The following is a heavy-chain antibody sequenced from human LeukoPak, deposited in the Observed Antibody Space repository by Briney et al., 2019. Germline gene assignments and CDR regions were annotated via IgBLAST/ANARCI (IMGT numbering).Heavy chain of an antibody. Sequence: PGGSLRLSCAASGFTFSSYEMNWVRQAPGKGLEWVAVISYDGSNKYYADSVKGRFTISRDNSKNTLYLQMNSLRAEDTAVYYCARDGIRQQLVLYYYYYYYMDVWGKGTTVTVSS. J-gene: IGHJ6*03. V-gene: IGHV3-30*04. CDR3: ARDGIRQQLVLYYYYYYYMDV. D-gene: IGHD6-13*01. CDR2: ISYDGSNK. CDR1: GFTFSSYE.